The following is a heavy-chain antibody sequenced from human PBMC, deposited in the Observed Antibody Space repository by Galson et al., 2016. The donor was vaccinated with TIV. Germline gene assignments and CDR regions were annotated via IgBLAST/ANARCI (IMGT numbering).Heavy chain of an antibody. CDR2: IIPLFRTT. CDR3: AKDRNTAFDTYSYYYGMDV. J-gene: IGHJ6*02. Sequence: SVKVSCKASGDTISSYVFNWVRLAPGQGLEWMGGIIPLFRTTNYAQKFQGRVTITADESTNTVYMELSSLRSEDTAVYYCAKDRNTAFDTYSYYYGMDVWGQGTTVTVSS. V-gene: IGHV1-69*13. CDR1: GDTISSYV. D-gene: IGHD5-18*01.